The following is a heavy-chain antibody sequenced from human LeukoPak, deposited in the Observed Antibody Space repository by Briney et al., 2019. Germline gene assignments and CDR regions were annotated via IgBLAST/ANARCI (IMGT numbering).Heavy chain of an antibody. CDR2: IYYSGST. CDR1: GGSISSYY. D-gene: IGHD2-21*02. J-gene: IGHJ4*02. CDR3: ARNEAYCGGDCYFDY. Sequence: SETLSLTCTTSGGSISSYYWSWIRQPPGKGLEWIGYIYYSGSTNYNPSLKSRVTISVDASKNQFSLKLSSVTAADTAVYYCARNEAYCGGDCYFDYWGQGTLVTVSS. V-gene: IGHV4-59*01.